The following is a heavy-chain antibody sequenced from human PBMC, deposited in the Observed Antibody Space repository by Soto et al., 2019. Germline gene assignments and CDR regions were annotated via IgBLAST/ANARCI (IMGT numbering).Heavy chain of an antibody. CDR1: GFTFSSYA. D-gene: IGHD3-10*01. CDR2: ISYDGSNK. Sequence: GGSLRLSCAASGFTFSSYAMHWVRQAPGKGLEWVAVISYDGSNKYYADSVKGRFTISRDNSKNTLYLQMNSLRAEDTAVYYCARDRLLWFGGTDYYYYGMDVWGQGTTVTVSS. V-gene: IGHV3-30*04. CDR3: ARDRLLWFGGTDYYYYGMDV. J-gene: IGHJ6*02.